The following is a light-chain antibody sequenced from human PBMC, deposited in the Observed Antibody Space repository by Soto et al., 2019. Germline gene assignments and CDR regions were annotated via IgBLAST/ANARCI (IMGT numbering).Light chain of an antibody. CDR3: QQRSSWLT. CDR1: QSVSSF. Sequence: EIVLTQSPATLSLSPGERATLSCRASQSVSSFLAWYQHKPGQAPRLLIFDASNRATGIPARFSGSGSATDFTLTISSLEPEDFAVYYCQQRSSWLTFGGGTRVEIK. J-gene: IGKJ4*01. V-gene: IGKV3-11*01. CDR2: DAS.